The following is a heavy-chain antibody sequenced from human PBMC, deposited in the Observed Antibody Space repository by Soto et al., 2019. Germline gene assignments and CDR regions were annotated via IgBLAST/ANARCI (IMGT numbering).Heavy chain of an antibody. CDR2: TRHDGSNT. CDR1: GFNFRGYG. D-gene: IGHD1-26*01. CDR3: ARDGVGITTFFGYLDY. J-gene: IGHJ4*02. Sequence: GGSLSLSCEASGFNFRGYGMHWVRQAPGKGLDWVAITRHDGSNTYYADSVRGRFTISRDNSKNTLYLQMNSLTVEDTAIYYCARDGVGITTFFGYLDYWGQGTQVTVSS. V-gene: IGHV3-30*02.